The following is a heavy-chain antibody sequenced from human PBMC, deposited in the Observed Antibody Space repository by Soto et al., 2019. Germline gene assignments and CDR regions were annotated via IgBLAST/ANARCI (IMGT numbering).Heavy chain of an antibody. Sequence: GGSLRLSCAASGFTFSSYSMNWVRQAPGKGLEWVSSISSSSSYIYYADSVKGRFTISRDNAKNSLYLQMNSLRAEDTAVYYCARDSSGWYYFDYWGQGTLVTVSS. J-gene: IGHJ4*02. D-gene: IGHD6-19*01. CDR2: ISSSSSYI. CDR1: GFTFSSYS. CDR3: ARDSSGWYYFDY. V-gene: IGHV3-21*01.